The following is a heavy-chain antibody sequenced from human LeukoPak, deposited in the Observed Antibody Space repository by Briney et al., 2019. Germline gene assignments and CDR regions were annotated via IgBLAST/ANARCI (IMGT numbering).Heavy chain of an antibody. CDR3: ARYGYRRWFDP. V-gene: IGHV4-34*01. J-gene: IGHJ5*02. CDR2: INHSGST. CDR1: GGSFSDYY. D-gene: IGHD5-12*01. Sequence: PSETLSLTCAVYGGSFSDYYWSWIRQSPGKGLEWLGEINHSGSTDYNPSLKSRVTISVDTSKNQFSLKLSSMTAADTAVYYCARYGYRRWFDPWGQGTLVTVSS.